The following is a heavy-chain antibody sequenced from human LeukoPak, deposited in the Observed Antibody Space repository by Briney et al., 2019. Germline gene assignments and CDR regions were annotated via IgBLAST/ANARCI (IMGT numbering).Heavy chain of an antibody. J-gene: IGHJ5*02. CDR3: ARGRLSGYPGFWFDP. V-gene: IGHV4-30-4*08. CDR1: GGSISSGDYY. D-gene: IGHD6-25*01. CDR2: IYYSGST. Sequence: SETLSLTCTVSGGSISSGDYYWTWIRQPPGKGLEWIGYIYYSGSTNYNPSLKSRVTLSVDTSKNQFSLKLSSVTAADTAVYYCARGRLSGYPGFWFDPWGQGTLVTVSS.